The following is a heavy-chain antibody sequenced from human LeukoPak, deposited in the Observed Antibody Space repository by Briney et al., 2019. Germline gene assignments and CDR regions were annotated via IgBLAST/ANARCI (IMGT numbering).Heavy chain of an antibody. V-gene: IGHV3-48*03. CDR2: ISSSGSTI. D-gene: IGHD4-23*01. CDR3: ARASPSYGGTGVY. CDR1: GFTFSSYE. Sequence: PGGSLRLSCAASGFTFSSYEMNWVRQAPGKGLEWVSYISSSGSTIYYADSVKGRFTISRDNAKNSLYLQMNSLRAEDTAVYYCARASPSYGGTGVYWGQGTLVTVSS. J-gene: IGHJ4*02.